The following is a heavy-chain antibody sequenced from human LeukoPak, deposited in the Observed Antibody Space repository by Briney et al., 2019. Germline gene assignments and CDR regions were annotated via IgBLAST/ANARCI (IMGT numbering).Heavy chain of an antibody. CDR1: GFIFSSYG. CDR2: IRYDGSNK. J-gene: IGHJ4*02. V-gene: IGHV3-30*02. CDR3: AGGLRLGELSLVD. Sequence: GGSLRLSCAASGFIFSSYGMHWVRQAPGKGLEWVAFIRYDGSNKYYADSVKGRFTISRDNSKNTLYLQMNSLRAEDTAVYYCAGGLRLGELSLVDWGQGTLVTVSS. D-gene: IGHD3-16*02.